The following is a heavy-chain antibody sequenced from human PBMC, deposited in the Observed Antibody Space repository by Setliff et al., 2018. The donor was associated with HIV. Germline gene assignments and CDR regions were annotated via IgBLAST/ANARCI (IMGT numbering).Heavy chain of an antibody. CDR3: ARGGYNYGIQYFQH. J-gene: IGHJ1*01. D-gene: IGHD5-18*01. CDR1: GYTFTSYA. Sequence: ASVKVSCKASGYTFTSYAIHWVRQAPGQRLEWMGWINAGNGNTKYSQEFQGRVTITRDTSASTAYMELSSLKSEDMAVYYCARGGYNYGIQYFQHWGQGTLVTVSS. CDR2: INAGNGNT. V-gene: IGHV1-3*03.